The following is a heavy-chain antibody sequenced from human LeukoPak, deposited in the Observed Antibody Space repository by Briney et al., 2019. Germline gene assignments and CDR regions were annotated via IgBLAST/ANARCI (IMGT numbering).Heavy chain of an antibody. J-gene: IGHJ4*02. CDR3: AKCNGWFTHNAPGE. V-gene: IGHV3-23*01. Sequence: PGGSLRLSCAASGFTFSSNAMRWVRQAPGKGLEWVSAISGSGGNTYYADSVKGRFTISRDNPKNTLYLQMNSLRAEDTAIYYCAKCNGWFTHNAPGEGGQGTLVTVSS. CDR1: GFTFSSNA. CDR2: ISGSGGNT. D-gene: IGHD6-19*01.